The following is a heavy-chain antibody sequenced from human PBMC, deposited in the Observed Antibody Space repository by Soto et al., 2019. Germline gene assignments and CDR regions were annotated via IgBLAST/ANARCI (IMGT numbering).Heavy chain of an antibody. V-gene: IGHV1-46*01. CDR2: INPSGGST. CDR1: GYTFTSYY. CDR3: AGDRGNWNYGVYYYYGMDV. D-gene: IGHD1-7*01. Sequence: ASVKVSCKASGYTFTSYYIHWVRQAPGQGLEWMGIINPSGGSTSYAQKIQGRVTMTRDTSTSTVYMELSSLKSDDTAVYYCAGDRGNWNYGVYYYYGMDVWGKGTTVTVAS. J-gene: IGHJ6*04.